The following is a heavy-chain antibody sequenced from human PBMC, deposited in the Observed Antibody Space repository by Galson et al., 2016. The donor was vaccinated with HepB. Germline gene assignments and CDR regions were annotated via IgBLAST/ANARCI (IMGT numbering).Heavy chain of an antibody. V-gene: IGHV1-18*01. CDR3: ARDRPFWVGTAPYYDGMEV. Sequence: CKASGYTFTNYGISWVRQAPGQGLEWMGWIGAYNGDAKNAQKFQGRVTMTTDTPTSTAFLELRSLGSDDTAVFYCARDRPFWVGTAPYYDGMEVWGQGTTDIV. CDR1: GYTFTNYG. D-gene: IGHD1-1*01. J-gene: IGHJ6*02. CDR2: IGAYNGDA.